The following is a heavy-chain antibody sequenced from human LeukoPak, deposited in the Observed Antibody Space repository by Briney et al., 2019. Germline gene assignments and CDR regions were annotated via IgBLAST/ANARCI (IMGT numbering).Heavy chain of an antibody. D-gene: IGHD3-10*01. V-gene: IGHV3-7*02. J-gene: IGHJ4*02. CDR3: ASGGGLDY. Sequence: PGGSLRLCCAASGFTFSSYWMTWVRQAPGKGLEWVANIKQDGSVKYYVDSVKGRFTIPRDNAKNSLYLQMNSLRADDTAVYYCASGGGLDYWGQGTLVTVSS. CDR2: IKQDGSVK. CDR1: GFTFSSYW.